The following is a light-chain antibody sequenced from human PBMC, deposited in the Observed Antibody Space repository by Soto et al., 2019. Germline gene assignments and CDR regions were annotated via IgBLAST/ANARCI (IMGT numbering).Light chain of an antibody. Sequence: QSALTQPASVSGSPGQSISISCTGTAFDVGGYFHVSWYQQLPGKAPQLVIYAVTNRPPGVSDRFSGSKSGITASLTISGLQAEDEAEYFCSSYTASATLLFGGGTKVTVL. V-gene: IGLV2-14*03. CDR2: AVT. CDR1: AFDVGGYFH. CDR3: SSYTASATLL. J-gene: IGLJ3*02.